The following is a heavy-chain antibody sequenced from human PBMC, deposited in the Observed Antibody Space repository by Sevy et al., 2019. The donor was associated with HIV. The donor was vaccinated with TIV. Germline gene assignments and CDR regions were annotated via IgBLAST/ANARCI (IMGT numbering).Heavy chain of an antibody. Sequence: GGSLRLSCAASGFTFSNAWMSWVRQAPGKGLEWVGRIKSKTDGGTTDYAAPVKGRFTISRDDSKNKLYLQMNSLKTEDTAVYYCTTDTLSAFSYYDILTGYFRQADHDAFDIWGQGTMVTVSS. J-gene: IGHJ3*02. CDR1: GFTFSNAW. CDR3: TTDTLSAFSYYDILTGYFRQADHDAFDI. V-gene: IGHV3-15*01. D-gene: IGHD3-9*01. CDR2: IKSKTDGGTT.